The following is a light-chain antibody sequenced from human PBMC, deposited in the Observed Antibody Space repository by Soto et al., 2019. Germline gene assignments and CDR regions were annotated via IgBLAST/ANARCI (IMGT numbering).Light chain of an antibody. Sequence: EIVLTQSPVTLSLSPGERATLSCRASQSVSSYLAWYQQKPGQAPSILIYDAPNRATGIPARFSGSGSGTDFTLNISSLEPEDFAVYYCQQRSNWPYTFGGGTKVEIK. CDR3: QQRSNWPYT. CDR2: DAP. CDR1: QSVSSY. J-gene: IGKJ4*01. V-gene: IGKV3-11*01.